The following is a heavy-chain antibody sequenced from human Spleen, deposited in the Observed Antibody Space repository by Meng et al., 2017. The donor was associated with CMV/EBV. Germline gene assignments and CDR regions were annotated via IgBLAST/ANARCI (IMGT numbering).Heavy chain of an antibody. V-gene: IGHV3-23*01. CDR3: ARYDHLVLNDY. Sequence: GESLKISCAASGFTFSSYAMSWVRQAPGKGLEWVSAISGSGGSTYYADSVKGRFTISRDNSKNTLSLQLNSLRAEDTAIYYCARYDHLVLNDYWGQGTLVTISS. CDR2: ISGSGGST. J-gene: IGHJ4*02. D-gene: IGHD3-10*01. CDR1: GFTFSSYA.